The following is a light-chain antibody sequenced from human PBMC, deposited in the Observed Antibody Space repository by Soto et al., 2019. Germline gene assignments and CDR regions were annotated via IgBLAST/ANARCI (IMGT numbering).Light chain of an antibody. CDR3: EQRSNWPRFT. CDR2: DVS. Sequence: EIVLTQSPATLSLSPGERATLSCRASQSVSSYLAWYQQKPGQAPRLLIYDVSNRATGIPARFSGSGSGTDFNLTISSLEAEDFVVYDCEQRSNWPRFTFGPGAKVDIK. V-gene: IGKV3-11*01. CDR1: QSVSSY. J-gene: IGKJ3*01.